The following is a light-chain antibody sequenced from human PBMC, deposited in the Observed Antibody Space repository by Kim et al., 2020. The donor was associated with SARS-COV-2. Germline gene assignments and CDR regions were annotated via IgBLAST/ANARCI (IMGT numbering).Light chain of an antibody. J-gene: IGLJ2*01. CDR1: KLGDKY. CDR2: QDT. CDR3: QAWDSSTVI. Sequence: SYELTQPPSVSVSPGQTASITCSGDKLGDKYASWYHQKPGQSPVLVIYQDTKRPSGIPARFSGSNSGNTATLTISGTQSMDEADYYCQAWDSSTVIFGGGTKVTVL. V-gene: IGLV3-1*01.